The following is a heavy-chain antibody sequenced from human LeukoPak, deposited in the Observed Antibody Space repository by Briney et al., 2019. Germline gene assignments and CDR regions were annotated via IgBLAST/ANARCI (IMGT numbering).Heavy chain of an antibody. J-gene: IGHJ4*02. CDR2: IYYSGST. V-gene: IGHV4-59*01. CDR3: ARFPYYYDSSGYFPGG. D-gene: IGHD3-22*01. Sequence: SEALSLTCTVSGGSISSYYWSWIRQPPGKGLEWIGYIYYSGSTNYNPSLKSRVTISVDTSKNQFSLKLSSVTAADTAVYYCARFPYYYDSSGYFPGGWGQGTLVTVSS. CDR1: GGSISSYY.